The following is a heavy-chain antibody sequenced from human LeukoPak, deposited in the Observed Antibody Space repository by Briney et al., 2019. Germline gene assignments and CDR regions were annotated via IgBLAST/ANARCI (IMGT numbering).Heavy chain of an antibody. CDR2: ISTSGSII. J-gene: IGHJ6*03. V-gene: IGHV3-48*04. CDR3: ARDATTEIGTVYMDV. Sequence: GGSLRLSCAAPGFTFSRYWMHWVRQAPGKGLEWVLHISTSGSIIHYADSVKGRFTISRDNAKNSLYLQMDSLRAEDTALYFCARDATTEIGTVYMDVWGKGTTVTISS. D-gene: IGHD1-1*01. CDR1: GFTFSRYW.